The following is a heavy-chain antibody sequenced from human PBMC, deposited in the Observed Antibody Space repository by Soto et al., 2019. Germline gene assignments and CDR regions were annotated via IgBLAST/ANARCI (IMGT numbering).Heavy chain of an antibody. CDR3: ARGRAIYGSGSYDWFDP. D-gene: IGHD3-10*01. CDR1: GYTFTSYD. J-gene: IGHJ5*02. CDR2: MNPNSGNT. V-gene: IGHV1-8*01. Sequence: ASVKVSCKASGYTFTSYDINWVRQATGQGLEWMGWMNPNSGNTGYAQKFQGRVTMTRNTSISTAYMELSSLRSEDTAVYYCARGRAIYGSGSYDWFDPWGQGTLVTVSS.